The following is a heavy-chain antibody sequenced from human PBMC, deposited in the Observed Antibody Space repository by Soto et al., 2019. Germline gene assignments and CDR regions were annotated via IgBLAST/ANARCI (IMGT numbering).Heavy chain of an antibody. CDR3: AALPPRIVVVVLPIPT. J-gene: IGHJ4*02. Sequence: QVQLQEWGPRLVKPSGTLSLTCAVSGASISSTNWWTWVRQPPGKGLEWIGEIYHTGSTKYNPSLXSXVXIXXDKSNNQFSLNLSSVTAADTAVYYCAALPPRIVVVVLPIPTWGQGTLVTVSS. D-gene: IGHD2-15*01. CDR2: IYHTGST. CDR1: GASISSTNW. V-gene: IGHV4-4*02.